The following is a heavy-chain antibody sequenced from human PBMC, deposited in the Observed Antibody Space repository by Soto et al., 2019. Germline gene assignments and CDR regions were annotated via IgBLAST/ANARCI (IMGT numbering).Heavy chain of an antibody. D-gene: IGHD1-7*01. Sequence: GESLKISCKGSGYIFTSYWISWVRQMPGKGLEWMGRIDPSDSYTNYSPSFQGHVTISADKSISTAYLQWSSLKASDTAMYYCARQFGNWNYSPLDVWGQGTTVTVSS. J-gene: IGHJ6*02. V-gene: IGHV5-10-1*01. CDR3: ARQFGNWNYSPLDV. CDR1: GYIFTSYW. CDR2: IDPSDSYT.